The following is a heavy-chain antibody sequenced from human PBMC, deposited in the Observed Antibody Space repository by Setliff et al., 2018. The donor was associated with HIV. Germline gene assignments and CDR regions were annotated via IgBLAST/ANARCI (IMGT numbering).Heavy chain of an antibody. CDR2: IIPILGIA. J-gene: IGHJ5*02. D-gene: IGHD2-15*01. V-gene: IGHV1-69*10. CDR1: GYMFSLYG. CDR3: ALPYCGGGNCWSSASLPPAGWFDP. Sequence: SVKVSCKTSGYMFSLYGIHWLRQAPGQGLEWMGGIIPILGIANYAQKFQGRVTITADKSTSTAYMELSSLRSEDTAVYYCALPYCGGGNCWSSASLPPAGWFDPWGQGTLVTVSS.